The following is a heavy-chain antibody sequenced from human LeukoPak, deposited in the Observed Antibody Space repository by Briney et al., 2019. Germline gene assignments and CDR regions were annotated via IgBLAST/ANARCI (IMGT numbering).Heavy chain of an antibody. J-gene: IGHJ5*02. CDR1: GFAFSRNY. D-gene: IGHD4-17*01. V-gene: IGHV3-74*01. Sequence: PWGSLRLSCAASGFAFSRNYIHWVRQAPGKGLVWVSRINPDGSKPDYADSVKGRFTVSRDNAKSTLYLQMNSLRAEDSAVYYCARNFDYGDYLWGQGTLVTVSS. CDR3: ARNFDYGDYL. CDR2: INPDGSKP.